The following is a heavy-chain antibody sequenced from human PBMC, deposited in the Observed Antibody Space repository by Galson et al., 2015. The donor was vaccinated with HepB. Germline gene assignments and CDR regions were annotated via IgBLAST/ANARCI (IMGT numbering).Heavy chain of an antibody. CDR1: GYTFTSYY. J-gene: IGHJ4*02. CDR3: ARGLWNRGSYNGALDY. D-gene: IGHD1-26*01. V-gene: IGHV1-46*01. CDR2: INPSGGST. Sequence: SVKVSCKASGYTFTSYYMHWVRQAPGQGLEWMGIINPSGGSTSYAQKFQGRVTMTRDTSTSTVYMELSSLRSEDTAVYYCARGLWNRGSYNGALDYWGQGTLVTVSS.